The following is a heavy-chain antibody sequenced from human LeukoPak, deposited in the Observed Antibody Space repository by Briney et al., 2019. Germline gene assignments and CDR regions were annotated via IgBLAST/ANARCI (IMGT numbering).Heavy chain of an antibody. J-gene: IGHJ4*02. V-gene: IGHV4-34*01. Sequence: NPSETLSLTCAVYGGSFSGYYWSWLRQPPGKGLEWIGEINHSGSTNYNPSLKSRVTIPVDTSKNQFSLKLSSVTAADTAVYYCARHGSGYSSGWYIGYWGQGTLVTVSS. CDR3: ARHGSGYSSGWYIGY. CDR1: GGSFSGYY. D-gene: IGHD6-19*01. CDR2: INHSGST.